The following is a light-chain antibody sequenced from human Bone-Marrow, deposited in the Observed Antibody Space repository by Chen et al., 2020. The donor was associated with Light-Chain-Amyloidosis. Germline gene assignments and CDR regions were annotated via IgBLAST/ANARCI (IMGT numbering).Light chain of an antibody. Sequence: NFMLTQPHSVSESPGKTVIISFTRSSGSIATNYAQWYQQRPGSSPTTVIYEDDQRPSGVPDRFSGSIDRSSNSASLTISGLKTEDEADYYCQSYQGSSQGVFGGGTKLTVL. V-gene: IGLV6-57*01. J-gene: IGLJ3*02. CDR2: EDD. CDR1: SGSIATNY. CDR3: QSYQGSSQGV.